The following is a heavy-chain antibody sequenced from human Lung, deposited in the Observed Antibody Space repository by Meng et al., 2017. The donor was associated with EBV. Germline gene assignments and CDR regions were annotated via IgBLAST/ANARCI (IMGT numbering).Heavy chain of an antibody. J-gene: IGHJ4*02. CDR3: ANAGRFGESLGDY. CDR1: CSSFSHGCFY. Sequence: QVQPQESGAPLGAPYQTRVLSVTVSCSSFSHGCFYCGWNRQQPGKGLEWIGYVYYNGSSFHNPSLKSRVTISVDTSKNQFSLNLSSVTAADTAVYYCANAGRFGESLGDYWGQGILVTVSS. D-gene: IGHD3-10*01. CDR2: VYYNGSS. V-gene: IGHV4-31*02.